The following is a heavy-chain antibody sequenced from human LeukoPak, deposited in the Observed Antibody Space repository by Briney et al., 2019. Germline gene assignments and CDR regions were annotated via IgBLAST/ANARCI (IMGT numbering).Heavy chain of an antibody. V-gene: IGHV4-39*01. D-gene: IGHD2-2*01. CDR1: GGSISSSSYY. J-gene: IGHJ4*02. Sequence: PSETLSLTCTVSGGSISSSSYYWGWIRQPPGKGLEWIGSIYYGGSTYYNPSLKSRVTISVDTSKNQFSLKLSSVTAADTAVYYCARRSTSCLDYWGQGTLVTVSS. CDR2: IYYGGST. CDR3: ARRSTSCLDY.